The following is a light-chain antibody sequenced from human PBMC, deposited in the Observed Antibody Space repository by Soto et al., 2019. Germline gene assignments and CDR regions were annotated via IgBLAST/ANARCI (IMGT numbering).Light chain of an antibody. Sequence: VLTQSPATLSLSAGERATLSCRASQSVSSYLAWYQQKPGQAPRLLIYDASNRATGIQARFSGSGSGTDSTLTSSSLEPEDFAVYYCQQRSNWLTFGGGTKVDIK. CDR3: QQRSNWLT. CDR2: DAS. J-gene: IGKJ4*01. CDR1: QSVSSY. V-gene: IGKV3-11*01.